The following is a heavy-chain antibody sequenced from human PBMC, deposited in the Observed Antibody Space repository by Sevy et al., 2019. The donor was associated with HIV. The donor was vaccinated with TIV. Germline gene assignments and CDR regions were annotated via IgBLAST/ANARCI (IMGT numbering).Heavy chain of an antibody. J-gene: IGHJ4*02. CDR2: MNPNSGNT. CDR1: GYTFTTYD. Sequence: ASVKVSCKSSGYTFTTYDINWVRQATGQGLEWMGWMNPNSGNTGYAQKFQGRVTMTSNTSISTAYMELSSRRSEDTAVYYCARIDSSGYMGNFDYWGQGTLVTVSS. D-gene: IGHD3-22*01. CDR3: ARIDSSGYMGNFDY. V-gene: IGHV1-8*01.